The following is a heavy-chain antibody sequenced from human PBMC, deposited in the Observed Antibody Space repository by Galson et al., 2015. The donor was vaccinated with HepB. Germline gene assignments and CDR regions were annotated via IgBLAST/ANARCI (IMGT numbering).Heavy chain of an antibody. V-gene: IGHV3-23*01. CDR2: LSGSGGST. Sequence: SLRLSCAASGFTFSISAMSWVRQAPGKGLEWVSVLSGSGGSTYYADSVKGRFTISRDNSKNTLYLQMISLRAEDTAVYYCAKCLAPQPQRDAFDFWGQGTMVTVSS. J-gene: IGHJ3*01. CDR1: GFTFSISA. D-gene: IGHD6-6*01. CDR3: AKCLAPQPQRDAFDF.